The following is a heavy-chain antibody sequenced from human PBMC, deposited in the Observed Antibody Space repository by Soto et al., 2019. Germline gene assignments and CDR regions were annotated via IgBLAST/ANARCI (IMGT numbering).Heavy chain of an antibody. CDR1: GYTXTSYG. CDR2: ISAYNGNT. D-gene: IGHD4-4*01. CDR3: AKDLGLQGPEPFDF. V-gene: IGHV1-18*01. J-gene: IGHJ4*02. Sequence: ASVKVXCKASGYTXTSYGISWVRQXPGQGLEWMGWISAYNGNTNYAQKLQGRVTMTTDTSTSTAYMELRSLRSDDTAVYFCAKDLGLQGPEPFDFWGQGTLVTVSS.